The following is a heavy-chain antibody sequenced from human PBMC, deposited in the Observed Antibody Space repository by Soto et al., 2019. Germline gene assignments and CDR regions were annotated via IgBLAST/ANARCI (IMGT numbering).Heavy chain of an antibody. Sequence: EVQLVESGGGLVQPGGSLRLSCAASGFTFSSYSMNWVRQAPGKGLEWVSYISSSSSTIYYAASVKGRFTISRDNAKNSLYLQMNSPRAEDTAVYYCARHPERIAEIGWFDPWGQGTLVTVSS. J-gene: IGHJ5*02. CDR2: ISSSSSTI. CDR3: ARHPERIAEIGWFDP. D-gene: IGHD6-13*01. V-gene: IGHV3-48*01. CDR1: GFTFSSYS.